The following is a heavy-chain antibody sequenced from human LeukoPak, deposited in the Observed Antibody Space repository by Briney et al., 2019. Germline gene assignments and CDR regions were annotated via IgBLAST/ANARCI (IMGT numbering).Heavy chain of an antibody. J-gene: IGHJ5*02. V-gene: IGHV3-11*04. CDR1: GFTFSDSY. CDR3: ARGGSTFGS. Sequence: GGSLRLSCAASGFTFSDSYMSWIRQAPGKGLEWVSHMSTSASIIHYSDSVKGRFTISRDNAKNSLYLQMNSLRAEDTAVYYCARGGSTFGSWGQGTLVTVSS. D-gene: IGHD5-18*01. CDR2: MSTSASII.